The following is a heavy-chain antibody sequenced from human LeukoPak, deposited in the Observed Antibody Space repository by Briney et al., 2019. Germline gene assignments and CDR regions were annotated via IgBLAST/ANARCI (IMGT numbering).Heavy chain of an antibody. CDR1: EFTFSASW. Sequence: GGSLRLSCAASEFTFSASWMCWVRQAPGKGLEWVANIKQDGSVTHYVDSVKGRFTISRDNARNSLYLQMNSLRAEDTAVYYCAKSPYVGDHYGPSAWGQGTLVTVSS. CDR2: IKQDGSVT. J-gene: IGHJ5*02. D-gene: IGHD3-10*01. CDR3: AKSPYVGDHYGPSA. V-gene: IGHV3-7*03.